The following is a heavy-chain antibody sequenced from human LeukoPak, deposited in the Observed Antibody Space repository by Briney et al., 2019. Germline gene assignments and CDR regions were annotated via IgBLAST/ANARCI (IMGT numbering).Heavy chain of an antibody. V-gene: IGHV4-59*01. Sequence: SETLSLTCTVSGGSISSYYWIWIRQPPGKGLEWIGYVYYSGSTNYNPSLKSRVTMSVDTSKNQFSLKLSSVTAADTAMYYCARLSRDGYNHFDYWGQGTLATVSS. J-gene: IGHJ4*02. CDR1: GGSISSYY. CDR3: ARLSRDGYNHFDY. D-gene: IGHD5-24*01. CDR2: VYYSGST.